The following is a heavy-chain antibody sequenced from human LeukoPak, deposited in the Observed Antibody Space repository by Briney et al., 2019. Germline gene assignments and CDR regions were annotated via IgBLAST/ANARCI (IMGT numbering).Heavy chain of an antibody. Sequence: GGSLRLSCAASGFTFSSYSMNWVRQAPGKGLGWASSISSSSSYIYYADSVKGRFTISRDNAKNSLYLQMNSLRAEDTAVYYCARTGYYSVNYYYYYMDVWGKGTTVTVSS. V-gene: IGHV3-21*01. CDR3: ARTGYYSVNYYYYYMDV. CDR1: GFTFSSYS. J-gene: IGHJ6*03. CDR2: ISSSSSYI. D-gene: IGHD3-9*01.